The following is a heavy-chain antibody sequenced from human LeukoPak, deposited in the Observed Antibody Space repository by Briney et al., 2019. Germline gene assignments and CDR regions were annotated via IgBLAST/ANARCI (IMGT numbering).Heavy chain of an antibody. Sequence: SETLSLTCTVSGGSIRSHHWTWIRQAPGKRLEWIGYTSYTGATYYNPSLRSRVTISIDTSKNQFSLKVTSVTTADTAVYYCAKRDRGGWFDPWGQGTLVTVSS. CDR2: TSYTGAT. CDR1: GGSIRSHH. V-gene: IGHV4-59*11. CDR3: AKRDRGGWFDP. J-gene: IGHJ5*02. D-gene: IGHD1-1*01.